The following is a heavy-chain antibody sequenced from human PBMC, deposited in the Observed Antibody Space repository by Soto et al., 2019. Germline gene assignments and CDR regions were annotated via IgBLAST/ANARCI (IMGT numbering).Heavy chain of an antibody. V-gene: IGHV3-23*01. J-gene: IGHJ5*02. CDR1: GFTFSSYA. CDR3: AKFEQQLIREGLDP. Sequence: GGSLRLSCAASGFTFSSYAMTWVRQAPGKGLEWVSCISDSGGSTYYADSVKGRFTISRDNSKNTLYLQMNSLRAEDTAVYYCAKFEQQLIREGLDPWGQGTLVTVSS. D-gene: IGHD6-13*01. CDR2: ISDSGGST.